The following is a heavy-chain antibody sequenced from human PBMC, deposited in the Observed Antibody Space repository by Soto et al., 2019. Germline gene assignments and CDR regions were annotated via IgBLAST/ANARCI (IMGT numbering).Heavy chain of an antibody. Sequence: QVTLKESGPALVKSTETLTLTCTVSGFSLTDANVGVSWIRQPPGKALEWLAHILSNDEEVYSSSLTSRLSISKDASRGQVVLTVSDMQPADTGTYYCAGIRGYCSGGSCYFYYYAMDVWGPGTTVTVSA. J-gene: IGHJ6*01. CDR2: ILSNDEE. V-gene: IGHV2-26*01. CDR1: GFSLTDANVG. D-gene: IGHD2-15*01. CDR3: AGIRGYCSGGSCYFYYYAMDV.